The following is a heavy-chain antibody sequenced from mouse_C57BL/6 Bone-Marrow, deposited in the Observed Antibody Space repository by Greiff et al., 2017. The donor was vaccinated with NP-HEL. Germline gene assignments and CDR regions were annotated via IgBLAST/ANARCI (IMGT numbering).Heavy chain of an antibody. D-gene: IGHD2-2*01. Sequence: EVQLQQSGPELVKPGASVKIPCKASGYTFTDYNMDWVKQSHGKSLEWIGDINPNNGGTIYNQKFKGKATLTVDKSSSTAYMELRSLTSEDTAVYYCARSGALWLRRAWFAYWGQGTLVTVSA. V-gene: IGHV1-18*01. CDR1: GYTFTDYN. CDR3: ARSGALWLRRAWFAY. CDR2: INPNNGGT. J-gene: IGHJ3*01.